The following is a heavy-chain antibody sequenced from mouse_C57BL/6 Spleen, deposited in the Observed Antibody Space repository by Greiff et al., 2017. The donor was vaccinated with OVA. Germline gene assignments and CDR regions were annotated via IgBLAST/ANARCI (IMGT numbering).Heavy chain of an antibody. CDR2: IDPSDSYT. CDR1: GYTFTSSW. J-gene: IGHJ2*01. CDR3: ARMRDYGNYYFDN. D-gene: IGHD2-1*01. Sequence: QVQLQQPGAELVMPGASVKLSCKASGYTFTSSWMHWVKQRPGQGLEWIGEIDPSDSYTNYNQKFKGKSTLTVDKSSSTAYMQRSSLTSEDTAVYYCARMRDYGNYYFDNWGQGTTLTVSS. V-gene: IGHV1-69*01.